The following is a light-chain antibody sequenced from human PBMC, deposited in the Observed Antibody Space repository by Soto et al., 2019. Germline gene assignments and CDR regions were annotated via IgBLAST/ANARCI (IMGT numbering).Light chain of an antibody. V-gene: IGKV3-20*01. CDR2: GAS. J-gene: IGKJ1*01. CDR3: QQYMSSVT. CDR1: QSVDTTF. Sequence: EIVLTQSPGSLSLSPGQRATLSCRASQSVDTTFFAWYQKKPGQAPRLLIYGASKRATGIPDRFSGSGSGTDITLIISRLEPEDAAVYYCQQYMSSVTFGQGTKVEIK.